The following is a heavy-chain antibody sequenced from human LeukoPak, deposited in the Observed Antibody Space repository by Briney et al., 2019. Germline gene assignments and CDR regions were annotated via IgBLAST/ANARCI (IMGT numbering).Heavy chain of an antibody. V-gene: IGHV4-30-2*01. D-gene: IGHD5-12*01. J-gene: IGHJ6*02. CDR1: GGSISSGGYS. CDR3: AGSGYDVTNYGLDV. Sequence: SETLSLTCAVSGGSISSGGYSWSWIRQPPGKGLEWIGEINHSGSTNYNPSLKSRVTISVDTSKNQFSLKLSSVTAADTAVYYCAGSGYDVTNYGLDVWGQGTTVTVSS. CDR2: INHSGST.